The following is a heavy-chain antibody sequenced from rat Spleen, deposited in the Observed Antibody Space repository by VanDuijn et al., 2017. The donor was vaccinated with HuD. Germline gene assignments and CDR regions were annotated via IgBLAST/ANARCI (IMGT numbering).Heavy chain of an antibody. CDR3: TRQVYGHYSYYFDY. D-gene: IGHD1-1*01. CDR1: GFTFSDYN. Sequence: EVRLVESGGGLVRPGRSLKLSCAASGFTFSDYNMAWVRQAPKKGLEWVATISNDDSNTYYRDSVKGRFTISRDNAKITLYLQMDSLRSEDTATYYCTRQVYGHYSYYFDYWGQGVMVTVSS. CDR2: ISNDDSNT. J-gene: IGHJ2*01. V-gene: IGHV5-7*01.